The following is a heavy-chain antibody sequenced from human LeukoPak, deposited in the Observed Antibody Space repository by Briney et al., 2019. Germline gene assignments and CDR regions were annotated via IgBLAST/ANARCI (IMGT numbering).Heavy chain of an antibody. D-gene: IGHD6-6*01. CDR2: IYYSGST. Sequence: SETLSLTCTVSGGSISSYYWSWIRQPPGKGLEWIGYIYYSGSTYYNPSLKSRVTIPVDTSKNQVSLKLRSVTAADTAVYHCARDWSSSSYTYYYYYMDVWGKGTTVTVSS. J-gene: IGHJ6*03. V-gene: IGHV4-59*12. CDR3: ARDWSSSSYTYYYYYMDV. CDR1: GGSISSYY.